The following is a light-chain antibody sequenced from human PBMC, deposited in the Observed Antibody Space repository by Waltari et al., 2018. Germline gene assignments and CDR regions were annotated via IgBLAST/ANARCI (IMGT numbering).Light chain of an antibody. CDR2: DFS. V-gene: IGLV2-14*03. CDR1: SSDVGGYNY. CDR3: SSYTSSSTPV. J-gene: IGLJ3*02. Sequence: QSALTQPASVSGSPGQSITISCTGTSSDVGGYNYVSWYQQHPGKATKLMIYDFSNRPSGVSNRFSGYKSGNTASLTISGVQAEDEADYYCSSYTSSSTPVFGGGSKLTVL.